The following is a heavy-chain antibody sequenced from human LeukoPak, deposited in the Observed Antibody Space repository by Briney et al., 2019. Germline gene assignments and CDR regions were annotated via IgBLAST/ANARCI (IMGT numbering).Heavy chain of an antibody. V-gene: IGHV4-59*01. CDR3: ARGAYYYDSSGYYYYYYGMDA. CDR2: IYYSGST. CDR1: GGSISSYY. D-gene: IGHD3-22*01. Sequence: SETLSLTCTVSGGSISSYYWSWIRQPPGKGLEWIGYIYYSGSTNYNPSLKSRVTISVDTSKNQFSLKLSSVTAADTAVYYCARGAYYYDSSGYYYYYYGMDAWGQGTTVTVSS. J-gene: IGHJ6*02.